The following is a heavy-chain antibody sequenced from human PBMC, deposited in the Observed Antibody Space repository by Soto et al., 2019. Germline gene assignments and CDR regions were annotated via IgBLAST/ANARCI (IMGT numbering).Heavy chain of an antibody. CDR2: IIPILGIA. Sequence: QVQLVQSGAEVKKPGSSVKVSCKASGGTFSSYTISWVRQAPGQGLEWMGRIIPILGIANYAQKFQGRVTITADKSTSTAYMELSSLRSEDTVVYYCASSGSGSYLYYYYYMDVWGKGTTVTVSS. V-gene: IGHV1-69*02. CDR3: ASSGSGSYLYYYYYMDV. J-gene: IGHJ6*03. D-gene: IGHD3-10*01. CDR1: GGTFSSYT.